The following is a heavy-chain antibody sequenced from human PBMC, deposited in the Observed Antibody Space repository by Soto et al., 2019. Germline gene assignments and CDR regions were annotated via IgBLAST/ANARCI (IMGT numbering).Heavy chain of an antibody. J-gene: IGHJ6*02. CDR3: ARGLEYYDSSGYRGYGMDV. CDR2: INHSGST. Sequence: SETLSLPCPVSSSPINSRYYWGWIRQTPGKGLEWVASINHSGSTNYNPSLKSRVTISVDTSKNQFSLKLSSVTAADTAVYYCARGLEYYDSSGYRGYGMDVWGQGTTVTVSS. V-gene: IGHV4-38-2*02. D-gene: IGHD3-22*01. CDR1: SSPINSRYY.